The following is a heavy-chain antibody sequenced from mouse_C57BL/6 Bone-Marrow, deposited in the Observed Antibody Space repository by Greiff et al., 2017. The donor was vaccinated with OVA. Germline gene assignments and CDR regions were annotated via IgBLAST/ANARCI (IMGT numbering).Heavy chain of an antibody. D-gene: IGHD3-3*01. J-gene: IGHJ4*01. V-gene: IGHV3-6*01. CDR3: ASSSLGYAMDY. CDR2: ISYDGSN. CDR1: GYSITSGYY. Sequence: EVKLVESGPGLVKPSQSLSLTCSVTGYSITSGYYWNWIRQFPGNKLEWMGYISYDGSNNYNPSLKNRISITRDTSKNQFFLKLNSVTTEDTATYYCASSSLGYAMDYWGQGTSVTVSS.